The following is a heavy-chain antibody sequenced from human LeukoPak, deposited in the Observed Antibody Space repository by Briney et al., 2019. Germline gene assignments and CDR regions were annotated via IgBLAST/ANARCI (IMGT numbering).Heavy chain of an antibody. V-gene: IGHV4-30-4*01. J-gene: IGHJ5*02. Sequence: PSETLSLTCTVSGGSISSGDYYWSWIRQPPGKGLEWIGYIYYSGSTYYNPSLKSRVTISVDTSKNQFSLKLSSVTAADTAVYYCAREPTEDNWFDPWGQGTLVTASS. CDR3: AREPTEDNWFDP. D-gene: IGHD4-17*01. CDR1: GGSISSGDYY. CDR2: IYYSGST.